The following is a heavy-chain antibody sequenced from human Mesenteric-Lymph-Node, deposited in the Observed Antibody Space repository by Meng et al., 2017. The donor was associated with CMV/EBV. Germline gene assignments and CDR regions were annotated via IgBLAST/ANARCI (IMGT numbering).Heavy chain of an antibody. V-gene: IGHV3-23*01. J-gene: IGHJ6*02. CDR2: ISVSGSST. CDR1: GFTFASYA. Sequence: GESLKISCVASGFTFASYAMTWVRQAPGKGLEWVSTISVSGSSTYYAQSVRGRFTISRDNSKNTLYLQMNSLRAEDTAIYYCAKVEAYSRSSEQVFSYYGMDVWGQGTTVTVSS. D-gene: IGHD6-13*01. CDR3: AKVEAYSRSSEQVFSYYGMDV.